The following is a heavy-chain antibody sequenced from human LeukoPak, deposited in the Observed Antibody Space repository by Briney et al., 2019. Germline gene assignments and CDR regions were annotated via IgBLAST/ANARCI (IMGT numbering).Heavy chain of an antibody. V-gene: IGHV3-9*01. D-gene: IGHD5-18*01. J-gene: IGHJ4*02. CDR2: IRWNSGSI. CDR1: GFTFDDYA. CDR3: AKDMAPKYSYGYLASDY. Sequence: GGSLRLSCAASGFTFDDYAMHWVPQAPGKGLECVSGIRWNSGSIGYADSVKGRFTISRDNAKNSPYLQMNSLGAEDTALYYCAKDMAPKYSYGYLASDYWGQGTLVTVSS.